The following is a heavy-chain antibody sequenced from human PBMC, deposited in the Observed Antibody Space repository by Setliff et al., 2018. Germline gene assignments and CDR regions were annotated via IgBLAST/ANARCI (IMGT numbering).Heavy chain of an antibody. CDR2: IRYGSYQQ. Sequence: GGSLRLSCEASGFDFGTYGMHWVRQAPDRGLEWVAFIRYGSYQQTYADSVRGRFSISRDDSRNTVLLQMNNLRTDDTAVYYCARGDKYYYESSGYSLDACGLGTLVTVSS. V-gene: IGHV3-30*02. CDR3: ARGDKYYYESSGYSLDA. CDR1: GFDFGTYG. J-gene: IGHJ5*02. D-gene: IGHD3-22*01.